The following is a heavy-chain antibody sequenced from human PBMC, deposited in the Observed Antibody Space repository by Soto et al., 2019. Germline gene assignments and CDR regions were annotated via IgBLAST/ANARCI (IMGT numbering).Heavy chain of an antibody. D-gene: IGHD2-21*02. V-gene: IGHV4-34*01. Sequence: TLSLTCAVYGGSFSGYYWSWIRQPPGKGLEWIGEINHSGSTNYNPSLKSRVTISVDTSKNQFSLKLSPVTAADTAVYYCARVEVAYCGGDCYSSFDYWGQGTQVTVSS. CDR2: INHSGST. CDR3: ARVEVAYCGGDCYSSFDY. J-gene: IGHJ4*02. CDR1: GGSFSGYY.